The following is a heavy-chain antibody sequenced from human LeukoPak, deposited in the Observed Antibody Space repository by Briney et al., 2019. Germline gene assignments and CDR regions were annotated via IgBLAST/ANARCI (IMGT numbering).Heavy chain of an antibody. CDR3: ARAGAAADTNPLNWFDP. D-gene: IGHD6-13*01. J-gene: IGHJ5*02. CDR2: TYYRSKWYN. Sequence: SPTLSLTCAISGDSVSSNSAAWNWIRQSPSRGLEWLGRTYYRSKWYNDYAVSVKSRITINPDTSKNQFSLQPNSVTPEDTAVYYCARAGAAADTNPLNWFDPWGQGTLVTVSS. CDR1: GDSVSSNSAA. V-gene: IGHV6-1*01.